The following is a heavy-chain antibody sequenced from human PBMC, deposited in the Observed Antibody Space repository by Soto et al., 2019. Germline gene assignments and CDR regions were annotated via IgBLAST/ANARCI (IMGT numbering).Heavy chain of an antibody. V-gene: IGHV3-23*01. CDR1: GFTFSSYA. D-gene: IGHD4-17*01. J-gene: IGHJ4*02. Sequence: EVQLLESGGGLVQPGGSLRLSCAASGFTFSSYAMSWVRQAPGKGLEWVSAISGSGGSTYYADSVKGRFTICRDKSKNTLYLELNSLRAEDTAVYYCAKDKASARTTVTYFDYWGQGALVTVSS. CDR2: ISGSGGST. CDR3: AKDKASARTTVTYFDY.